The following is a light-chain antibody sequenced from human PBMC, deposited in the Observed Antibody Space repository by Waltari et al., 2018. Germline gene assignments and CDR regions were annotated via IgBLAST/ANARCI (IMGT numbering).Light chain of an antibody. Sequence: QSALTQPASVSGSPGQSITIPCSGSSSDVGGYNYVSWYLKYPGQAPKLIIYDVSQRPSEISNRFSGSKSGSTASLTISGLQAEDEADYYCSSYTSSNTVLFGGGTKVTVL. J-gene: IGLJ2*01. CDR2: DVS. V-gene: IGLV2-14*03. CDR3: SSYTSSNTVL. CDR1: SSDVGGYNY.